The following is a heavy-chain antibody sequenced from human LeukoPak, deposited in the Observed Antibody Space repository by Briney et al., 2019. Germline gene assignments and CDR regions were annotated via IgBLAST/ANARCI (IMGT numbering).Heavy chain of an antibody. CDR1: GYTFTSYG. Sequence: ASVKVSCKASGYTFTSYGISWVRQAPGQGLEWMGWISAYNGNTNYAQKLQGRVTMTTDTSTSTAYMELRSLRSDDTAVYYCARSIWDDFWSGCPAGHYYYGMDVWGQGTTVTVSS. J-gene: IGHJ6*02. D-gene: IGHD3-3*01. V-gene: IGHV1-18*04. CDR2: ISAYNGNT. CDR3: ARSIWDDFWSGCPAGHYYYGMDV.